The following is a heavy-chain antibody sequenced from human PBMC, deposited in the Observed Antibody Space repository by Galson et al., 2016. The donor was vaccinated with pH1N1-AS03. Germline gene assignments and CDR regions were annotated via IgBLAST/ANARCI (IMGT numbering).Heavy chain of an antibody. J-gene: IGHJ4*02. D-gene: IGHD6-13*01. CDR2: ISGNGFST. CDR3: ARGPVSYSNYWFPPPDY. CDR1: GFTLSSYA. Sequence: SLRLSCAASGFTLSSYAMFWVRQAPGKGLEYVSAISGNGFSTYYASSVKDRFTISRDNSKNTLFLQMGKLRPEDMAVYYCARGPVSYSNYWFPPPDYWGQGTLVTVSS. V-gene: IGHV3-64*01.